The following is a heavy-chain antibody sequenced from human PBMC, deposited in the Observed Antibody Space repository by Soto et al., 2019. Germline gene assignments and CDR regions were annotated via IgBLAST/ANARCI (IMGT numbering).Heavy chain of an antibody. CDR1: GYRFSTYG. D-gene: IGHD1-26*01. Sequence: GESQKVSCKASGYRFSTYGIGWVRQRPGKGPEWMAIIYPGDSDTRENPSFQGQVTISADKSSNTVHLQWRSLKASDTAIYYCVRFGGIVDTGTWTQWGQGTTVTVYS. CDR2: IYPGDSDT. CDR3: VRFGGIVDTGTWTQ. J-gene: IGHJ4*02. V-gene: IGHV5-51*01.